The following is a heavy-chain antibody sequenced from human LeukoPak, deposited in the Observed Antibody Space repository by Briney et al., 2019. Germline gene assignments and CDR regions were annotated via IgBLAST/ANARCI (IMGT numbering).Heavy chain of an antibody. V-gene: IGHV4-39*07. J-gene: IGHJ3*02. D-gene: IGHD2-2*01. CDR2: MYSSGST. CDR1: GGSISITSYY. Sequence: SETLSLTCTVSGGSISITSYYGGWIRQPPGKGLEWIGSMYSSGSTYYNPSLKSRVTISVDTSKNQFSLKLSSVTAADTAVYYCARGPPDCSSTSCYAFDAFDIWGQGTMVTVSS. CDR3: ARGPPDCSSTSCYAFDAFDI.